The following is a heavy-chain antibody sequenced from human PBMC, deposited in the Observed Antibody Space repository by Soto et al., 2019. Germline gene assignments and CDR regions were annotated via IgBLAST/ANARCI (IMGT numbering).Heavy chain of an antibody. J-gene: IGHJ4*02. D-gene: IGHD3-10*01. V-gene: IGHV5-51*01. Sequence: PGESLKISCKGSGYSFTIYWIGRVRQMPGKGLEWMGIIYPGDSDTRYSPSFQGQVTISADKSISTAYLQWSSLKASDTAMYYCARHLYGSGSYNDYWGQGTLVTVSS. CDR2: IYPGDSDT. CDR1: GYSFTIYW. CDR3: ARHLYGSGSYNDY.